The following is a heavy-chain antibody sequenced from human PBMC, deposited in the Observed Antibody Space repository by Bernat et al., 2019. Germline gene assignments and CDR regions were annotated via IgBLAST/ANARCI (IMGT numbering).Heavy chain of an antibody. CDR1: GFSFGGYA. CDR3: AKGVRGYSPSHFDY. CDR2: ISGSGATP. V-gene: IGHV3-23*01. J-gene: IGHJ4*02. Sequence: EVQLLESGGGLVQPGGSLRLSCAASGFSFGGYAMSWVRQAPGKGVEWGSGISGSGATPSYADSVKGRFTISRDNSNNIVNLQINSLGAEDTAVYYCAKGVRGYSPSHFDYWGQGTQVVVSA. D-gene: IGHD2-15*01.